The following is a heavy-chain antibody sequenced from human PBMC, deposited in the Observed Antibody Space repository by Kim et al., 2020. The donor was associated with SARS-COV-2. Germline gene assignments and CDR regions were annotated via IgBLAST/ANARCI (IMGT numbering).Heavy chain of an antibody. Sequence: GGFLRLSCAASGFTFGIYAMSWARQAPGKGLEWVSTISGGGGNTHYADSVKGRFTISRDNSMNTLYLQMNSLRAEGTAVYYCDASDYLGQGTLATVSP. CDR2: ISGGGGNT. V-gene: IGHV3-23*01. CDR1: GFTFGIYA. CDR3: DASDY. J-gene: IGHJ4*02.